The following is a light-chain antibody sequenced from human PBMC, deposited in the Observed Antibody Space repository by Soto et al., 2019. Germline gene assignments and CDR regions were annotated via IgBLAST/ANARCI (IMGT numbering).Light chain of an antibody. Sequence: QSVLTQPPAASGTPGQRVTISRSRSSSSIGSNYVYWYQQLPGTAPNLLIYRSDQRPSGCPERFSGSKSGTSASLSISGIRSEYEADDYGAAWDDILRVLVFGGGTKLTFL. CDR2: RSD. V-gene: IGLV1-47*01. J-gene: IGLJ2*01. CDR1: SSSIGSNY. CDR3: AAWDDILRVLV.